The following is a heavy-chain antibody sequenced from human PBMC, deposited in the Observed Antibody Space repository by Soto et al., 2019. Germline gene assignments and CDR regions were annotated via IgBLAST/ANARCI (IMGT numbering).Heavy chain of an antibody. Sequence: PSDTLSLTCAVYGGSFTGYYWSWIREPPGKGLEWIGEINHSGSTNYNPSLKSRVTISVDTSKNQFPLKLSSVTAADTAVYYCARGPPLYSSGWLIDYWGQGTLVTVSS. V-gene: IGHV4-34*01. J-gene: IGHJ4*02. CDR2: INHSGST. D-gene: IGHD6-19*01. CDR1: GGSFTGYY. CDR3: ARGPPLYSSGWLIDY.